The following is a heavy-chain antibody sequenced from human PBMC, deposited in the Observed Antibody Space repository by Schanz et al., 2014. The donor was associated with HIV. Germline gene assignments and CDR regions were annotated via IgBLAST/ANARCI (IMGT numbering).Heavy chain of an antibody. CDR1: GGHFASFV. D-gene: IGHD1-26*01. CDR3: ARVLGMAAANTYWWYFDL. Sequence: QVELVQSGPEVKKPGSSVKVSCKASGGHFASFVSWVRQAPGQRLEWMGGIIPLLGTTHYAQKFRGRVTITADKSTTAYMQLNSLRSDDTAVYYCARVLGMAAANTYWWYFDLWGRGTLVTVSS. CDR2: IIPLLGTT. J-gene: IGHJ2*01. V-gene: IGHV1-69*06.